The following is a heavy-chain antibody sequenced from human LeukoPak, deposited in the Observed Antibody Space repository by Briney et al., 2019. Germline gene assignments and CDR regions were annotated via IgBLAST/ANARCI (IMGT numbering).Heavy chain of an antibody. CDR1: GGTFSSYA. J-gene: IGHJ4*02. Sequence: ASVKVSCKASGGTFSSYAISWVRQAPGQGLEWMGGIIPIFGTANYAQKFQGRVTITADESTSTAYMELSSLRSEDTAVYYCARVGREGGYDFGDYWGQGTLVTVSS. CDR2: IIPIFGTA. CDR3: ARVGREGGYDFGDY. D-gene: IGHD5-12*01. V-gene: IGHV1-69*13.